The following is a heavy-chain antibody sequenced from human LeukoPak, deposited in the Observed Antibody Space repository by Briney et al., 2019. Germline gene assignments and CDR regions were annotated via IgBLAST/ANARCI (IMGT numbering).Heavy chain of an antibody. CDR2: INPNSGGT. CDR3: ARDRCSSTSCYFGNWFDP. D-gene: IGHD2-2*01. Sequence: ASVKVSCKASGYTFTGYYMHWVRQAPGQGLEWMGWINPNSGGTNYAQKFQGRVTMTRDTSISTAYMEPSRLRSDDTAVYYCARDRCSSTSCYFGNWFDPWGQGTLVTVSS. J-gene: IGHJ5*02. CDR1: GYTFTGYY. V-gene: IGHV1-2*02.